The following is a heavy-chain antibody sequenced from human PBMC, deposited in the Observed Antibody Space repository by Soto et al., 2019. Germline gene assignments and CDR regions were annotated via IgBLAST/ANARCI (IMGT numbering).Heavy chain of an antibody. CDR1: GGSISSGGYY. CDR2: IYYSGST. D-gene: IGHD3-22*01. Sequence: PSETLSLTCTVSGGSISSGGYYWSWIRQHPGKGLEWIGYIYYSGSTYYNPSLKSRVTISVDTSKNQFSLKLSSVTAADTAVYYCAREHDSSGYFDYWGQGTLVTVSS. V-gene: IGHV4-31*03. CDR3: AREHDSSGYFDY. J-gene: IGHJ4*02.